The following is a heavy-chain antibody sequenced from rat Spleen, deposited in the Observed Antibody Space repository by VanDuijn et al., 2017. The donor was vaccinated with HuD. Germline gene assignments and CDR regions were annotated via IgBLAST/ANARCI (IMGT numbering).Heavy chain of an antibody. Sequence: EVQLVESGGGLVQPGRSLKLSCAASGFTFSNYYMAWVRQAPKKGLEWVATISTSGSRTYYPDSVKGRFTISRDNAKSSLYLQMNSLKSEDTATYYCARRGYDGCYGCWGQGVMVTVSS. CDR2: ISTSGSRT. J-gene: IGHJ2*01. CDR3: ARRGYDGCYGC. D-gene: IGHD1-12*02. CDR1: GFTFSNYY. V-gene: IGHV5-25*01.